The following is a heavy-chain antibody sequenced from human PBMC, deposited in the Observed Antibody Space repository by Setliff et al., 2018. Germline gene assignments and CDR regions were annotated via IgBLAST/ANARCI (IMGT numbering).Heavy chain of an antibody. CDR2: IIPVFGSA. J-gene: IGHJ2*01. CDR3: ATVNRGGYHSIYWYFAP. Sequence: SVKVSCKASGDTFSSYAINWVRQAPGQGLEWMGGIIPVFGSANYAQTLQGRVTFSADASTATAYMEVTSLRSEDTAVYYCATVNRGGYHSIYWYFAPWGRGTLVTVSS. D-gene: IGHD1-26*01. CDR1: GDTFSSYA. V-gene: IGHV1-69*13.